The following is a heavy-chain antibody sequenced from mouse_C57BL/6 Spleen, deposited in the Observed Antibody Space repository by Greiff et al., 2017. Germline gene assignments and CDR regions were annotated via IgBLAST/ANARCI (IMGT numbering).Heavy chain of an antibody. J-gene: IGHJ4*01. V-gene: IGHV5-17*01. Sequence: EVKLQQSGGGLVKPGGSLKLSCAASGFTFSDYGMHWVRQAPEKGLEWVAYFSSGSSTIYYADTVKGRFTISRDNAKNTLFMQMTSLRSKATAMYYCARGITTIYYYAMHCEGQGTSATVSS. CDR3: ARGITTIYYYAMHC. D-gene: IGHD2-4*01. CDR1: GFTFSDYG. CDR2: FSSGSSTI.